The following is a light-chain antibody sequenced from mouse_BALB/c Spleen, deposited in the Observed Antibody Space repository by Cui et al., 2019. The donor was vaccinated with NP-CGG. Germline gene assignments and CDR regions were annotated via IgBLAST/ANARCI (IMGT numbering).Light chain of an antibody. J-gene: IGLJ1*01. Sequence: QAVVTQESALTTSPGETVTLTCRSSTGAVTTSNYANWVQEKPDHLFTGLIGGTHNRAPGVPARFSGSPIGEKASLTITGAQTEDEAIYFCALWESNHWVFGGGTKLTGL. V-gene: IGLV1*01. CDR2: GTH. CDR1: TGAVTTSNY. CDR3: ALWESNHWV.